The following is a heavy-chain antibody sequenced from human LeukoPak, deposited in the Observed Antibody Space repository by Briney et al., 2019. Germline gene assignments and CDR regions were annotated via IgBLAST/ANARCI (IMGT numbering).Heavy chain of an antibody. J-gene: IGHJ4*02. CDR2: IIPILGIA. CDR1: GGTFSSYA. V-gene: IGHV1-69*04. CDR3: ARVVGYYDSSGYQDY. Sequence: GASVKVSCKASGGTFSSYAISWVRQAPGQGLEWMGRIIPILGIANYAQKFQGRVTITADKSTSTAYMELSSLRSEDTAVYYCARVVGYYDSSGYQDYWGQGTLVTVSS. D-gene: IGHD3-22*01.